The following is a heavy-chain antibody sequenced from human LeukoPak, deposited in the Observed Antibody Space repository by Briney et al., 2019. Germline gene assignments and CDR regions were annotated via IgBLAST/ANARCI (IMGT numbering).Heavy chain of an antibody. CDR2: ISWDGGST. CDR3: AKDHCSSTSCYADY. D-gene: IGHD2-2*01. CDR1: RFTFDDYA. V-gene: IGHV3-43D*04. J-gene: IGHJ4*02. Sequence: PGGSVTLYCAASRFTFDDYAMQWDRPAPGKGWEGVSLISWDGGSTYYADSVKGRFTISRDNSKNSLYLQMNSLRAEDTALYYCAKDHCSSTSCYADYWGQGTLVTVSS.